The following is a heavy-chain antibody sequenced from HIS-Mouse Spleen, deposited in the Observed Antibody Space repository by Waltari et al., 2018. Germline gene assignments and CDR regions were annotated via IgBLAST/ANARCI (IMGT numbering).Heavy chain of an antibody. V-gene: IGHV4-39*07. CDR1: GGYISSSSYH. Sequence: QLQLQESGPGLVKPSETLSLTCTVSGGYISSSSYHLGWIRQPPGNGLEWIGSIYYSGSTYYNPYLKSRVTISVDTSKNQFSLKLSSVTAADTAVYYCAREIPYSSSWYDWYFDLWGRGTLVTVSS. CDR3: AREIPYSSSWYDWYFDL. CDR2: IYYSGST. J-gene: IGHJ2*01. D-gene: IGHD6-13*01.